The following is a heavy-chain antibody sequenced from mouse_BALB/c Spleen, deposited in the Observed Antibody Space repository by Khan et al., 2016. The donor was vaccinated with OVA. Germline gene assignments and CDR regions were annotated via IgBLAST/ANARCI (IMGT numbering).Heavy chain of an antibody. CDR1: GFAFNSYD. CDR2: ISSTGSYT. D-gene: IGHD2-10*01. CDR3: TRTAYYGNPWFTD. Sequence: EVELVESGGGLVKPGGSLKLSCEVSGFAFNSYDMSWVRQTPEKRLEWVATISSTGSYTYYPHSVKGRFTISRDTATNTLYLQLSSLRSEDTALYYCTRTAYYGNPWFTDWGQGTLVTVSA. J-gene: IGHJ3*01. V-gene: IGHV5-9*02.